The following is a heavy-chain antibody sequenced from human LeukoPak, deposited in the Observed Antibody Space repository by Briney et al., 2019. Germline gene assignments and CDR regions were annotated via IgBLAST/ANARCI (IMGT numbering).Heavy chain of an antibody. V-gene: IGHV3-11*04. D-gene: IGHD5-24*01. CDR1: GFSFSDYY. CDR2: ISNGGSTI. J-gene: IGHJ4*02. Sequence: PGGSLRLSCAASGFSFSDYYMNWIRQAPGKGLEWISYISNGGSTIKYADSVKGRFTISRDNAKNSLYLQMNSLRAEDTAVYYCARSGVVDGYNFYQFYYWGQGTLVTVSS. CDR3: ARSGVVDGYNFYQFYY.